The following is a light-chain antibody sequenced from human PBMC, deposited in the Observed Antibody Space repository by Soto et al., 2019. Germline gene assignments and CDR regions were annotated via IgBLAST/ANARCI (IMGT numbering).Light chain of an antibody. Sequence: QSALTQPASVSGSPGQTITISRTGRSSDVGGYNYVSWYQQHPGKAPKLMIYEVSNRPSGVSNRFSGSKSGNTASLTISGLQAEDEADYYCSSFTSSSTQVLGGGTKLTVL. CDR3: SSFTSSSTQV. CDR1: SSDVGGYNY. J-gene: IGLJ3*02. CDR2: EVS. V-gene: IGLV2-14*01.